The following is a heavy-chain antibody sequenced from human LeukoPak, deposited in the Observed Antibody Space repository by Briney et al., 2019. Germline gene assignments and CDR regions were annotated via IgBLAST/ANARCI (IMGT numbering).Heavy chain of an antibody. CDR3: ASSSYGSGTTLLN. Sequence: PGGSLRLSCAASGFTFSSYSMNWVRQAPGKGLEWVSSISSSSSYIYYADSVKGRFTISRDNAKNSLYLQMNSLGAEDSAVYYCASSSYGSGTTLLNWGQGTLVTVSS. CDR2: ISSSSSYI. J-gene: IGHJ1*01. D-gene: IGHD3-10*01. CDR1: GFTFSSYS. V-gene: IGHV3-21*01.